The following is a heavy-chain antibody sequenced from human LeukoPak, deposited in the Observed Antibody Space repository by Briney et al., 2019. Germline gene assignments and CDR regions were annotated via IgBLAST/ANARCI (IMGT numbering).Heavy chain of an antibody. J-gene: IGHJ4*02. CDR2: INPNSGGT. CDR3: ARDPSYSSGWYRAIGN. D-gene: IGHD6-19*01. V-gene: IGHV1-2*02. Sequence: ASVKVSCKASGHTFTGYYMHWVRQAPGQGLEWMGWINPNSGGTNYAQKFQGRVTMTRDTSISTAYMELSRLRSDDTAVYYCARDPSYSSGWYRAIGNWGQGTLVTVSS. CDR1: GHTFTGYY.